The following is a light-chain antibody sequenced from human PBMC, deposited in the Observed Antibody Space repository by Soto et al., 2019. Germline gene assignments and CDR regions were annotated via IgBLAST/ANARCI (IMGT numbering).Light chain of an antibody. Sequence: DIQMTQSPSTLSASVGDRVTITCRASQSISSWLAWYQQKPGKAPKRLIYAASRLQSGVPSRFSAGGSGTEFILTISSLQPEDFATYYCLQHNDYPYTFGQGTKVDIK. V-gene: IGKV1-5*01. CDR3: LQHNDYPYT. J-gene: IGKJ2*01. CDR1: QSISSW. CDR2: AAS.